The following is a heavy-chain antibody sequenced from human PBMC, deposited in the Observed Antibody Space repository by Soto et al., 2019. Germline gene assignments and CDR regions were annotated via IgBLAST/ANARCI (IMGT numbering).Heavy chain of an antibody. Sequence: SETLSLTCTVSGGSISSYYWSWIRQPPGKGLEWIGYIYYSGSTNYNPSLKSRVTISVDTSKNQFSLKLSSVTAADTAVYYCARDVATIRILDYWGQGTLVTVSS. CDR2: IYYSGST. CDR1: GGSISSYY. V-gene: IGHV4-59*01. D-gene: IGHD5-12*01. J-gene: IGHJ4*02. CDR3: ARDVATIRILDY.